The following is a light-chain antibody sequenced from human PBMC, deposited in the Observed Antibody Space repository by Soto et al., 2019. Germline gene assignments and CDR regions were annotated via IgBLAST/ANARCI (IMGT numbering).Light chain of an antibody. CDR2: VAS. Sequence: EIVMTQSPATLSVSPGERATLSCRASQSVSSNLAWYQQKPGQAPRLLIYVASTRATGIPARFSGSGSGKEFALTSSGLQSEDFAVYYCQQYNNWGTFGQGTKVELK. CDR1: QSVSSN. J-gene: IGKJ1*01. CDR3: QQYNNWGT. V-gene: IGKV3-15*01.